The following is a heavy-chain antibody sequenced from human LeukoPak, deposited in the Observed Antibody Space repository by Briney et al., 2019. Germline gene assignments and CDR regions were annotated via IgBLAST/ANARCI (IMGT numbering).Heavy chain of an antibody. V-gene: IGHV1-2*02. CDR1: GYTFTGYY. J-gene: IGHJ4*02. CDR2: INPNSGGT. CDR3: ARDGSGWESYLYFDY. Sequence: ASVKVSCKASGYTFTGYYMYWVRQAPGQGLEWMGWINPNSGGTNYAQKFQGRVTMTRDTSISTAYMELSTLRSDDTAVYYCARDGSGWESYLYFDYWGQGTLVTVSS. D-gene: IGHD6-19*01.